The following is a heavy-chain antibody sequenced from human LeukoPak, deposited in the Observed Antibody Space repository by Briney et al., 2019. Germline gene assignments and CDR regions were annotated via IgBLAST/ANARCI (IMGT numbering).Heavy chain of an antibody. Sequence: GGSLRLSCAASGFTFSSYSMNWVRQAPGKGLEWVSYISSSGTTISYAQSVKGRFTITRDNAQNSLTLHVNTLRADDTAVYYCAKDGGTHFDHWGQGTLVTVSS. CDR2: ISSSGTTI. J-gene: IGHJ4*02. V-gene: IGHV3-48*01. CDR1: GFTFSSYS. CDR3: AKDGGTHFDH. D-gene: IGHD1-26*01.